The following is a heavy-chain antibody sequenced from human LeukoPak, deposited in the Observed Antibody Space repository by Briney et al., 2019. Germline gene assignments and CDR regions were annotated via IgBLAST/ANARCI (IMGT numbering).Heavy chain of an antibody. J-gene: IGHJ4*02. CDR3: ARQPGYMVRGAEVDY. Sequence: GGSLRLSCAASGFTFSSYSMNWVRQAPGKGLEWVSYISSSSTIYYADSVKGRFTISRDNAKNSLYLQMNSLRAEDTAVYYCARQPGYMVRGAEVDYWGQGTLVTVSS. CDR2: ISSSSTI. V-gene: IGHV3-48*01. CDR1: GFTFSSYS. D-gene: IGHD3-10*01.